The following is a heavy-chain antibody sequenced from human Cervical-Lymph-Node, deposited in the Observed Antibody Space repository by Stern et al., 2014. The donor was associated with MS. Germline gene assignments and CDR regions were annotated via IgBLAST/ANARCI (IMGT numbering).Heavy chain of an antibody. CDR2: ISYDGGNI. J-gene: IGHJ6*02. D-gene: IGHD3-3*01. CDR3: ARGAEEWLRIWYQYGMDL. Sequence: QVQLVESGGGVVQPGKSLRLSCAASGLRLSDYAMHWVRQAPGKGLEWVAVISYDGGNIYYGDSVKGRFTISRDNFKNTVYLQMSSLRAEDTAVYYCARGAEEWLRIWYQYGMDLWGQGTTVTVS. V-gene: IGHV3-30*04. CDR1: GLRLSDYA.